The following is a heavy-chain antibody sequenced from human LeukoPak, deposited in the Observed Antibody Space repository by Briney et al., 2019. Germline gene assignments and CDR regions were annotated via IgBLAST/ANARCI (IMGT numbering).Heavy chain of an antibody. CDR1: GFTFSTYW. CDR2: INQDGSET. CDR3: NLLVGSGRDY. D-gene: IGHD6-25*01. Sequence: GGSLRLSCAASGFTFSTYWMSWVRLAPGKGLEWVANINQDGSETFYVDSVKGRFTISRDNGKNSIFVQMDSLRAEDTAVYYCNLLVGSGRDYWGQGTLVTVSS. V-gene: IGHV3-7*05. J-gene: IGHJ4*02.